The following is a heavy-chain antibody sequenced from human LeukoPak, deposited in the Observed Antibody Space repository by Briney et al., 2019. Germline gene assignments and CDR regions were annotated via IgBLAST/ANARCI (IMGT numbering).Heavy chain of an antibody. CDR3: AREMGLNIVATFGY. V-gene: IGHV3-33*01. CDR1: GFTFSSYG. D-gene: IGHD5-12*01. CDR2: IWYDGSNK. Sequence: GRSLRLSCAASGFTFSSYGMHWVRQAPGKGLEWVAVIWYDGSNKYYADSVHGRFIISRDNSKNTLYLQMNSLRAEDTAVYYCAREMGLNIVATFGYWGQGTLVTVSS. J-gene: IGHJ4*02.